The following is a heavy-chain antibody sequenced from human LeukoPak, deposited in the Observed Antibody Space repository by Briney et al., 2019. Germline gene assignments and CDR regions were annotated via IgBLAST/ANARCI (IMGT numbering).Heavy chain of an antibody. Sequence: SVKVSCKASGGTFSSYAISWVRQAPGQGLEWMGGIIPIFGTANYAQKFQGRVTITTDESTSTAYMELSSLRSEDTAVYYCARLLYYDILTGYYRDLGYWGQGTLVTVSS. J-gene: IGHJ4*02. D-gene: IGHD3-9*01. CDR1: GGTFSSYA. V-gene: IGHV1-69*05. CDR3: ARLLYYDILTGYYRDLGY. CDR2: IIPIFGTA.